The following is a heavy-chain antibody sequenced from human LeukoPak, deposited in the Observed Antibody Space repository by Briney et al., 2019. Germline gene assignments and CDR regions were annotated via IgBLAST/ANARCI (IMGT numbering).Heavy chain of an antibody. CDR2: ISYDGSNK. CDR3: AKDRSGYYFDY. V-gene: IGHV3-30*18. J-gene: IGHJ4*02. Sequence: HPGGSLRLSCAASGFSFRNAWMHWVRQAPGKGLEWVAVISYDGSNKYYADSVKGRFTISRDNSKNTLYLQMNSLRAEDTAVYYCAKDRSGYYFDYWGQGTLVTVSS. CDR1: GFSFRNAW. D-gene: IGHD3-3*01.